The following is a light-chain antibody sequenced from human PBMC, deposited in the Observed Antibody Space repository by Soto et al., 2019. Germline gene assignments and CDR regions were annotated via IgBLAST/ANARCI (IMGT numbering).Light chain of an antibody. V-gene: IGKV1-9*01. Sequence: IQLTQPPSSLSASVGDRVTITCRASQGISSYLAWYQQKPGRAPKLLIYVASTLQSGVPSRFSGSGSETEFTLTISGLQPGDSATYYCQQYNSYSPTFGQGTKV. J-gene: IGKJ1*01. CDR1: QGISSY. CDR2: VAS. CDR3: QQYNSYSPT.